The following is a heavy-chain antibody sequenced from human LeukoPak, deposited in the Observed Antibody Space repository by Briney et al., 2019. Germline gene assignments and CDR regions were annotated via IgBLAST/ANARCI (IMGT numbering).Heavy chain of an antibody. CDR2: INPNSGGT. D-gene: IGHD6-13*01. CDR1: GYTFTGYY. CDR3: ARIPGIAAAGQS. Sequence: EASVKVSCKASGYTFTGYYMHWVRQAPGQGLEWMGWINPNSGGTNYAQKFQGRVTMTRDTSISTAYMELSRLRSDDTAVYYCARIPGIAAAGQSWGQRTLVTVSS. V-gene: IGHV1-2*02. J-gene: IGHJ4*02.